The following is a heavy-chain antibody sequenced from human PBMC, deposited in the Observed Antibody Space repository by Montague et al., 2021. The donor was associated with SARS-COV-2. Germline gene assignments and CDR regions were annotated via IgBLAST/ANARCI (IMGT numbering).Heavy chain of an antibody. CDR2: IYYTGXT. D-gene: IGHD3-22*01. CDR3: ARHGYYETYDAFDI. J-gene: IGHJ3*02. Sequence: SETLSLTCTVSGGSISSSSYYWGWIRQPPGKGLEWIGSIYYTGXTXYXXXXKXRVTISVDTSKNQFSLKLRSVTAADTAVYYCARHGYYETYDAFDIWGQGTMVTVSS. V-gene: IGHV4-39*01. CDR1: GGSISSSSYY.